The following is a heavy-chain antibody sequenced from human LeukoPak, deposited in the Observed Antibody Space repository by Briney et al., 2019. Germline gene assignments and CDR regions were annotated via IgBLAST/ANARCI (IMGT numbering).Heavy chain of an antibody. Sequence: ASVKVSCKASGGTFSSYTISWVRQAPGQGLEWMGRIIPILGIANYAQKFQGRVTITADKSTSTAYMELSSLRSEDTAVYYCARASGKGGQLTLQTSLNYWGQGTLVTVSS. CDR3: ARASGKGGQLTLQTSLNY. V-gene: IGHV1-69*02. CDR2: IIPILGIA. D-gene: IGHD1-26*01. CDR1: GGTFSSYT. J-gene: IGHJ4*02.